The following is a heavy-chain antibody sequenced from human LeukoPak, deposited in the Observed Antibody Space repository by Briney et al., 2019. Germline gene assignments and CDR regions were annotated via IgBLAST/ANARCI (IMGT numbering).Heavy chain of an antibody. CDR3: ARVSLGLLWFGELPN. CDR1: GFTFSSYS. CDR2: ISSSSSYI. D-gene: IGHD3-10*01. J-gene: IGHJ4*02. Sequence: PGGSLRLSCAASGFTFSSYSMNWVRQAPGKGLEWVSSISSSSSYIYYADSVKGRFTISRDNAKNSLYLQMNSLRAEDTAVYYCARVSLGLLWFGELPNWGQGTLVTVSS. V-gene: IGHV3-21*01.